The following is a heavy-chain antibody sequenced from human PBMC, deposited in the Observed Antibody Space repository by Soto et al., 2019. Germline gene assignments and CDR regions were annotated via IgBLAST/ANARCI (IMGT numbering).Heavy chain of an antibody. V-gene: IGHV4-59*01. J-gene: IGHJ4*02. CDR3: ARAPMVITRYSFDL. CDR2: ISDSGNT. Sequence: PSETLSLTCTVSGGSFTNFYWSWVRQPPGKGLEWIGYISDSGNTNYNPSLKSRVSISLDTSKKQLSLKLTSVTAADTAVYFCARAPMVITRYSFDLWGKGTQVTVSS. D-gene: IGHD2-21*01. CDR1: GGSFTNFY.